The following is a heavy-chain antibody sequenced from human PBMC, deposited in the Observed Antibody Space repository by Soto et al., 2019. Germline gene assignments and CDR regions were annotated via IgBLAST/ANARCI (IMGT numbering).Heavy chain of an antibody. CDR3: ATDLNWKIDY. CDR1: GFTFSIYV. CDR2: INHDGSTT. Sequence: LRLSCEASGFTFSIYVMHWARQAPGKGLVWVSRINHDGSTTTYADSVKGRFTISRDNAKNTLYLQMDSLRAEDTAVYYCATDLNWKIDYWDREPWSPFL. D-gene: IGHD1-1*01. V-gene: IGHV3-74*01. J-gene: IGHJ4*02.